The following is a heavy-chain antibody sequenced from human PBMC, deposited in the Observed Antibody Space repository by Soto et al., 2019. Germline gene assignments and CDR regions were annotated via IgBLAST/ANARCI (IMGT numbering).Heavy chain of an antibody. J-gene: IGHJ4*02. Sequence: PXXSLRLSCAASGFTFSSYAMHWVRQAPGKGLEWVAVISYDGSNKYYADSVKGRFTISRDNSKNTLYLQMNSLRAEDTAVYYCARDISGYFDYWGQGTLVTVSS. CDR1: GFTFSSYA. V-gene: IGHV3-30-3*01. CDR3: ARDISGYFDY. CDR2: ISYDGSNK. D-gene: IGHD3-10*01.